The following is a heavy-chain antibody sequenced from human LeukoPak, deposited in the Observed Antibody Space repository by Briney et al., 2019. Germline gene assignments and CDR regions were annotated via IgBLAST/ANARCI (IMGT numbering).Heavy chain of an antibody. D-gene: IGHD2-15*01. CDR3: ARVFTDIVVVVAALGDAFDI. CDR2: IIPMFGKA. CDR1: GYTFTGYY. V-gene: IGHV1-69*13. Sequence: GASVKVSCKASGYTFTGYYMHWVRQAPGQGLEWMGGIIPMFGKAKYGRRFQGRVTITADESTSTVYMELSSLGSEDTAMYYCARVFTDIVVVVAALGDAFDIWGQGTMVTVSS. J-gene: IGHJ3*02.